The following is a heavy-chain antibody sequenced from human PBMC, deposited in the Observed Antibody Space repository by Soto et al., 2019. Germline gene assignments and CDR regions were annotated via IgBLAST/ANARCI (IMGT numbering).Heavy chain of an antibody. J-gene: IGHJ4*02. D-gene: IGHD6-25*01. Sequence: SETLSLTCTVSGGSISSYYWSWIRQPPGKGLEWIGYIYYSGSTNYNPSLKSRVTISVDTSKNQFSLKLSSVTAADTAVYYCGRDREAAGLGIDYWGRGTLVTVSS. CDR1: GGSISSYY. V-gene: IGHV4-59*12. CDR3: GRDREAAGLGIDY. CDR2: IYYSGST.